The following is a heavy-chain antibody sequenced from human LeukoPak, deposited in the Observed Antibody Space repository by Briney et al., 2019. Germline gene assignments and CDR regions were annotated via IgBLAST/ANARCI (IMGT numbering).Heavy chain of an antibody. CDR1: GGTFSSYA. Sequence: ASVKVSCKASGGTFSSYAISWVRQAPGQGLEWMGRIIPIFGTANYAQKFQGRVTITTDESTSTAYMALSSLRSEDTAVYYCAREAGYSYGQTQSYFDYWGQGTLVTVSS. V-gene: IGHV1-69*05. CDR2: IIPIFGTA. D-gene: IGHD5-18*01. CDR3: AREAGYSYGQTQSYFDY. J-gene: IGHJ4*02.